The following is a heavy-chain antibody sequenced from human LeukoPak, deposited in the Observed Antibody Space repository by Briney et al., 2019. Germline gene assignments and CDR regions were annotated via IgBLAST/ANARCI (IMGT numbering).Heavy chain of an antibody. CDR2: ISGSGGST. CDR3: STVVTPMRGDY. CDR1: GFTFSSCA. V-gene: IGHV3-23*01. D-gene: IGHD4-23*01. J-gene: IGHJ4*02. Sequence: GGSLRLSCAASGFTFSSCAMSWVRQAPGKGLEWVSAISGSGGSTYYADSVKGRFTISRDNSKNTLYLQMNSLRAEDTAVYYCSTVVTPMRGDYWGQGTLVTVSS.